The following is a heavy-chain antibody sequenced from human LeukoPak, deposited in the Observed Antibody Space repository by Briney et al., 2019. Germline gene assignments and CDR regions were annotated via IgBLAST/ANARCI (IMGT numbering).Heavy chain of an antibody. CDR1: GGSIRSSSYY. CDR2: INHSGST. D-gene: IGHD3-22*01. CDR3: ARDLKYYYDSSGYPRIGLDY. V-gene: IGHV4-39*07. J-gene: IGHJ4*02. Sequence: TSETLSLTCTVSGGSIRSSSYYWGWIRQPPGKGLEWIGEINHSGSTNYNPSLKSRVTISVDTSKNQFSLKLSSVTAADTAVYYCARDLKYYYDSSGYPRIGLDYWGQGTLVTVSS.